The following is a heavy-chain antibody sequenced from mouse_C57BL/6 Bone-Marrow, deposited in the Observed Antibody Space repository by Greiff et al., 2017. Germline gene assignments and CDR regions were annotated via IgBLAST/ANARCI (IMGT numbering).Heavy chain of an antibody. J-gene: IGHJ2*01. CDR2: IYPGSGNT. D-gene: IGHD1-1*01. CDR3: ARSDNGSSYVDY. Sequence: QVQLQQSGAELVRPGASVKLSCKASGYTFTDYYINWVKQRPGQGLEWIARIYPGSGNTYYNEKFKGKATLTAEKSSSTAYMQLSSLTSEDSAVYFCARSDNGSSYVDYWGQGTTLTVSS. CDR1: GYTFTDYY. V-gene: IGHV1-76*01.